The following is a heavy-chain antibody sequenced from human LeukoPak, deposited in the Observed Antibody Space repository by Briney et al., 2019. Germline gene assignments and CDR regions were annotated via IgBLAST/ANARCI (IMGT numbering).Heavy chain of an antibody. CDR1: GGSISSGSYS. V-gene: IGHV4-30-2*02. CDR2: IYPRGST. D-gene: IGHD3-10*01. Sequence: SQTLSLTCAVSGGSISSGSYSWSWIRQPPGKGLEWFGYIYPRGSTYYNPSLKSRVILSLDKSANQFSLNLSSVTAADTAVYYCARTGSGSYDLFDYWGQGTLVTVSS. CDR3: ARTGSGSYDLFDY. J-gene: IGHJ4*02.